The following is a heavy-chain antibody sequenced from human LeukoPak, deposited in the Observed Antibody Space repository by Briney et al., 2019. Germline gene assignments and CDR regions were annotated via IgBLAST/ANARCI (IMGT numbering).Heavy chain of an antibody. CDR2: INANSGDT. CDR1: GYTFTGYY. CDR3: ARGEISYGLGSPHFDS. V-gene: IGHV1-2*02. Sequence: ASVKVSCKASGYTFTGYYFHWVRQAPGQGLEWMGRINANSGDTDYAQNFQGRVTMTRDTSSTTAYMDFTRLTSDDTAVYFCARGEISYGLGSPHFDSWGQGTLVTVSS. D-gene: IGHD3-10*01. J-gene: IGHJ4*02.